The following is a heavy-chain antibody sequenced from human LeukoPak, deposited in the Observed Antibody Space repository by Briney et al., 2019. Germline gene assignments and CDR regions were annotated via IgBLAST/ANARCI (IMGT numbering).Heavy chain of an antibody. D-gene: IGHD1-26*01. Sequence: SETMSLTCTASGGSISSSGYYWGWILQPPGKGLEWIASIYYSGSTYYNPSLKSRVTRSVDTSKNQLSLKLSSLTAADTAVYYCARHEYSGSYYGLSCFDPWGQGTLVTVSS. CDR3: ARHEYSGSYYGLSCFDP. CDR2: IYYSGST. J-gene: IGHJ5*02. V-gene: IGHV4-39*01. CDR1: GGSISSSGYY.